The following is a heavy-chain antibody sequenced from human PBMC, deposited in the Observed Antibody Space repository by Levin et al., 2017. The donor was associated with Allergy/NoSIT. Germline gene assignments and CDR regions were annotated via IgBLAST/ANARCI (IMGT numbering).Heavy chain of an antibody. CDR3: ARSITGTTFVDY. V-gene: IGHV4-34*01. CDR2: INHSGST. D-gene: IGHD1-20*01. Sequence: SETLSLTCAVYGGSFSGYYWSWIRQPPGKGLEWIGEINHSGSTNYNPSLKSRVTISVDTSKNQFSLKLSSVTAADTAVYYCARSITGTTFVDYWGQGTLVTVSS. CDR1: GGSFSGYY. J-gene: IGHJ4*02.